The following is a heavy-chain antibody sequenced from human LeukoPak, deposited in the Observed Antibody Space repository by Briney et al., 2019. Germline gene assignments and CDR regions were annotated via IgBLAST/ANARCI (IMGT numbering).Heavy chain of an antibody. CDR1: GFTFSSYS. D-gene: IGHD6-25*01. Sequence: GGSLRLSCAASGFTFSSYSMNWVRQAPGKGLEWVSSISSSSSYIYYTDSVKGRFTISRDNAKNSLYLQMNSLRAEDTAVYYCARDLYSTGIDYWGQGTLVTVSS. CDR2: ISSSSSYI. CDR3: ARDLYSTGIDY. V-gene: IGHV3-21*01. J-gene: IGHJ4*02.